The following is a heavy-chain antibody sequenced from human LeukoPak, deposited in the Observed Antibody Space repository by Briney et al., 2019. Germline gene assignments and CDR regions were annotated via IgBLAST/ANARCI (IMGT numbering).Heavy chain of an antibody. CDR3: ARETYGRDAFDI. CDR1: GYTFTSYY. J-gene: IGHJ3*02. D-gene: IGHD4-17*01. Sequence: ASVKVSCKASGYTFTSYYMHWVRQAPGRGLEWMGIINPSGGSTSYAQKFQGRVTMTRDTSTSTVYMELSSLRSEDTAVYYCARETYGRDAFDIWGQGTMVTVSS. CDR2: INPSGGST. V-gene: IGHV1-46*01.